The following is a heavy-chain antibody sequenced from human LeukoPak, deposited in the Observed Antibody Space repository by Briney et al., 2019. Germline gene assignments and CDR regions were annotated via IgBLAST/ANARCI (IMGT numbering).Heavy chain of an antibody. CDR2: ISYDGSNK. CDR3: AKDLVSGPLMDV. Sequence: PGRSLRLSCAASRCTFSTDGMHWVRQAPGKGLEWVAVISYDGSNKYYADSVKGRFTISRDNSKNTLYLQMNSLRAEDTAVYYCAKDLVSGPLMDVWGQGTTVTVSS. V-gene: IGHV3-30*18. D-gene: IGHD3-3*01. J-gene: IGHJ6*02. CDR1: RCTFSTDG.